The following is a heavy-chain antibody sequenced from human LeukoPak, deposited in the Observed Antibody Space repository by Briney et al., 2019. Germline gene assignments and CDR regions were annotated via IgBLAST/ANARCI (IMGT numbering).Heavy chain of an antibody. V-gene: IGHV3-13*01. CDR2: IGTAGDT. D-gene: IGHD1-26*01. J-gene: IGHJ4*02. Sequence: GGSLRLSCAASGFTFSSYDMHWVRQATGKGLEWVSAIGTAGDTYYPGSVKGRFTISREKAKNSLYLQMNSLRAGDTAVYYCARGVRGSYYEGAYFDYWGQGTLVTVSS. CDR1: GFTFSSYD. CDR3: ARGVRGSYYEGAYFDY.